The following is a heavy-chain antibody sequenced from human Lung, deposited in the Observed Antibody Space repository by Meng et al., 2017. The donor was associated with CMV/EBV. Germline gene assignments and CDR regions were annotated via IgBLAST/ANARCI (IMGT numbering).Heavy chain of an antibody. J-gene: IGHJ4*02. V-gene: IGHV4-31*02. CDR1: YY. CDR3: ARGGSSYHDSSGYYTDEYRFDY. Sequence: YYWSWIRQHPGKGLEWIGYIYYSGSTYYNPSLKSRVTISVDTSKNQFSLKLSSVTAADTAVYYCARGGSSYHDSSGYYTDEYRFDYWGQGTLVTVSS. D-gene: IGHD3-22*01. CDR2: IYYSGST.